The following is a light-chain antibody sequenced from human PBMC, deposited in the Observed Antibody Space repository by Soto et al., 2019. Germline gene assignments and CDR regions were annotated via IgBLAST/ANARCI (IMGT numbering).Light chain of an antibody. Sequence: QSVLTQPASVSGSPGQSITISCTGTSSDVGGYNYVSWYQQHPGKAPKLMIYEVSNRPSGVSNRFSGSKSGNTASLTISGLQAEEEADYYCTSYKSRITYVFGTGTKVTVL. J-gene: IGLJ1*01. CDR1: SSDVGGYNY. V-gene: IGLV2-14*01. CDR3: TSYKSRITYV. CDR2: EVS.